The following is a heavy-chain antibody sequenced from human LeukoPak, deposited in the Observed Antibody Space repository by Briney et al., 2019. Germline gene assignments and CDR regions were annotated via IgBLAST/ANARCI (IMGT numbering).Heavy chain of an antibody. V-gene: IGHV3-33*01. CDR3: ARDLWETGTYFDY. D-gene: IGHD1-1*01. CDR2: IWYDGSNK. Sequence: PGGSLRLSCAASGFTFSSYGMPWIRQAPGKGLEWVAVIWYDGSNKYYADSVKGRLTISRDNSKNTLYLQMNSLRAEDTAVYYCARDLWETGTYFDYWGQGTLVTVSS. CDR1: GFTFSSYG. J-gene: IGHJ4*02.